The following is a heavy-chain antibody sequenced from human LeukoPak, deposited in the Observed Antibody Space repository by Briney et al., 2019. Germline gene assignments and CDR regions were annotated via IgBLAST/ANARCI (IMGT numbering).Heavy chain of an antibody. Sequence: GGSLRLSCAASGFTFSNAWMSWVRQAPGKGLEWVGRIKSKTDGGTTDYAAPVKGRFTISRDDSKNTLYLQMNSLKTEDTAVYYCTTQVGVDTAIYIWGQGTMVTVSS. CDR2: IKSKTDGGTT. CDR1: GFTFSNAW. D-gene: IGHD5-18*01. V-gene: IGHV3-15*01. J-gene: IGHJ3*02. CDR3: TTQVGVDTAIYI.